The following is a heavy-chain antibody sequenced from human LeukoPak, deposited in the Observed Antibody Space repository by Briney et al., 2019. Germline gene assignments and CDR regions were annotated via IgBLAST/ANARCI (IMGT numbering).Heavy chain of an antibody. CDR1: GGTFSSYA. D-gene: IGHD6-13*01. V-gene: IGHV1-69*06. CDR3: ARDKDSSSWSRPFDY. J-gene: IGHJ4*02. Sequence: GASVKVSCKASGGTFSSYAISWVRQAPGQGLEWIGGIIPIFVTANYAQKFQGRVTITADKSTSTAYMELSSLRSKDTAVYYSARDKDSSSWSRPFDYWGQGTLVTVSS. CDR2: IIPIFVTA.